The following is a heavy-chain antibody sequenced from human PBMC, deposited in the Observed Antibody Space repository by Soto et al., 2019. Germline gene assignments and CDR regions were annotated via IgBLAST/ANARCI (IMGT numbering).Heavy chain of an antibody. J-gene: IGHJ6*04. CDR3: ARGKGMEENDYYYGMDV. D-gene: IGHD1-1*01. V-gene: IGHV1-3*01. Sequence: ASVKVSCKASGYTFSTYALHWVRQAPGQGLEWMGWINGGNGHTRYSQKFKDRVTISRDTPASTAYMELSGLRSEDTAVYYCARGKGMEENDYYYGMDVWGKGTKVTVSS. CDR1: GYTFSTYA. CDR2: INGGNGHT.